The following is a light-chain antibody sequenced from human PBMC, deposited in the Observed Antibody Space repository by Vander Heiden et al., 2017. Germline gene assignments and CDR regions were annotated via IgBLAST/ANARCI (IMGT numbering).Light chain of an antibody. CDR3: QQDNSYSNCT. CDR1: QSISSW. Sequence: DIQMTQSPSTLSASVGDRVTITCRASQSISSWLAWYQQKPGKAPKLLIYKASSLESGVPSRFSGSGSGTEFTLTISSLQPDDFATYYCQQDNSYSNCTFGQGTKLEIK. CDR2: KAS. J-gene: IGKJ2*02. V-gene: IGKV1-5*03.